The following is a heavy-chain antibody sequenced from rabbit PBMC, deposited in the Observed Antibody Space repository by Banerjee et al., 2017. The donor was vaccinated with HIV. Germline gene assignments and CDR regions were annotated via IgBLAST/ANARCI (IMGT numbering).Heavy chain of an antibody. CDR3: GRDRDGDAGYGSLAL. Sequence: QEQLVESGGGLVQPEGSLTLTCKASGFSFSSSDWICWVRQAPGKGLEWIACIYSSNGDKWYASWVNGRFTISRSTSLNTVDLKMTSLTVADTATYFCGRDRDGDAGYGSLALWGPGTLVTVS. J-gene: IGHJ6*01. CDR2: IYSSNGDK. V-gene: IGHV1S43*01. CDR1: GFSFSSSDW. D-gene: IGHD6-1*01.